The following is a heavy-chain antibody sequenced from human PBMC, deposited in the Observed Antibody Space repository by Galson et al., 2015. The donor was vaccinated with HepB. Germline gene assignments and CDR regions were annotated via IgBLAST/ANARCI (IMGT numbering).Heavy chain of an antibody. Sequence: SLRLSCAASGFTFSTYWMHWVRQAPGEGRVWVSLINSGGSTTNYADSVKGRFTISRDNAKNTLYLQMNSLRAEDTAVYYCAVGSGSWGQGTLVTVSS. CDR1: GFTFSTYW. CDR3: AVGSGS. J-gene: IGHJ4*02. D-gene: IGHD3-16*01. CDR2: INSGGSTT. V-gene: IGHV3-74*01.